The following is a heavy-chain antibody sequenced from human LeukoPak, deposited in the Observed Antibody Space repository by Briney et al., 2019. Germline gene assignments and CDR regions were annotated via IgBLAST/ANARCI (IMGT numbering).Heavy chain of an antibody. D-gene: IGHD4-17*01. CDR1: GFTFSSYS. V-gene: IGHV3-21*01. Sequence: GGSLRLSCEASGFTFSSYSMNWVRQAPGKGLEWVPSISSSSSYIYYADSVKGRFTISRDNAKNSLYLQMNSLRAEDTAVYYCARGDYGDYGDYFDYWGQGTLVTVSS. CDR2: ISSSSSYI. J-gene: IGHJ4*02. CDR3: ARGDYGDYGDYFDY.